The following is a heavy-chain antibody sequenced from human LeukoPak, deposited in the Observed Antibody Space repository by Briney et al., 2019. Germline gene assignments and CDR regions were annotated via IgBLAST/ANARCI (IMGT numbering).Heavy chain of an antibody. CDR1: GFTFSSYG. CDR3: ARASYDSSGSQTHY. J-gene: IGHJ4*02. V-gene: IGHV3-53*01. CDR2: IYSGGST. Sequence: PGGSLRLSCAASGFTFSSYGMHWVRQAPGKGLEWVSVIYSGGSTYYADSVKGRFTISRDNSKNTLYLQMNSLRAEDTAVYYCARASYDSSGSQTHYWGQGTLVTVSS. D-gene: IGHD3-22*01.